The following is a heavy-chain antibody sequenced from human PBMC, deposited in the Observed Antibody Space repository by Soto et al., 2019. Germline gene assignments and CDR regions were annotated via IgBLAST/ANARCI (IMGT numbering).Heavy chain of an antibody. V-gene: IGHV2-5*02. CDR3: AHAGDYDLLTFDH. CDR1: GLSLSSYHMG. D-gene: IGHD4-17*01. CDR2: IYWDDDK. J-gene: IGHJ4*02. Sequence: QITLKESGPTLVRPAQTLTLTCDFSGLSLSSYHMGVAWIRQPPGKALEGLALIYWDDDKRYSPSLKNRLAISKDTSSNQVVLTITNMDPGDTATYFCAHAGDYDLLTFDHWGPGTLVTVSS.